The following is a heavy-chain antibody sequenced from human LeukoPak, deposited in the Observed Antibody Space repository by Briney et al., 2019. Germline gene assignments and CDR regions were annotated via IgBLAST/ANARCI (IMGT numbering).Heavy chain of an antibody. CDR2: ISGSGGST. Sequence: GGSLRLSCAASGFTFSSYAMSWVRQAPGKGLEWVSDISGSGGSTYYADSVKGRFTISRDNSKNTLYLQMYSLRAEDTAVYYCAKEVVVIPRYFDLWGRGTLVTVSS. CDR3: AKEVVVIPRYFDL. CDR1: GFTFSSYA. D-gene: IGHD3-22*01. V-gene: IGHV3-23*01. J-gene: IGHJ2*01.